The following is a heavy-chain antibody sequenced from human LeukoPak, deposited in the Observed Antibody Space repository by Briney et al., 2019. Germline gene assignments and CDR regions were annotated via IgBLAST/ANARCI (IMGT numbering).Heavy chain of an antibody. CDR3: ARDVSSWYYYYYYGMDV. Sequence: GGSLRLSCAASGFTFSSYAMHWVRQAPGKGLEWVPVISYDGSNKYYADSVKGRFTISRDNSKNTLYLQMNSLRVEDTAVYYCARDVSSWYYYYYYGMDVWGQGTTVTVSS. CDR2: ISYDGSNK. CDR1: GFTFSSYA. J-gene: IGHJ6*02. D-gene: IGHD6-13*01. V-gene: IGHV3-30*04.